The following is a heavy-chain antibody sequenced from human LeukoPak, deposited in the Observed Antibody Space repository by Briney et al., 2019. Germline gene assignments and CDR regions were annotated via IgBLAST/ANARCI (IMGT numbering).Heavy chain of an antibody. J-gene: IGHJ4*02. D-gene: IGHD3-10*01. CDR2: ISSSSSTI. V-gene: IGHV3-48*04. CDR1: GFTFSSYS. CDR3: ATMVRGVRVDY. Sequence: PGGSLRLSCAASGFTFSSYSMNWVRQAPGKGLEWVSYISSSSSTIYYADSVKGRFTISRDNAKNSLYLQMNSLRAEDTAVYYCATMVRGVRVDYWGQGTLVTVSS.